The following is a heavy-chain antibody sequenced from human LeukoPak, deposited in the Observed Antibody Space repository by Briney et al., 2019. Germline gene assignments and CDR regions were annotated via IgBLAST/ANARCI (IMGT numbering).Heavy chain of an antibody. CDR1: GYTFTGYY. J-gene: IGHJ3*02. V-gene: IGHV1-2*04. Sequence: ASVKVSCKASGYTFTGYYMHWVRQAPGQGLEWMGWINPNSGGTNYARKFQGWVTMTRDTSISTAYMELSRLRSDDTAVYYCARLLPYDSSGDDAFDIWGQGTMVTVSS. D-gene: IGHD3-22*01. CDR2: INPNSGGT. CDR3: ARLLPYDSSGDDAFDI.